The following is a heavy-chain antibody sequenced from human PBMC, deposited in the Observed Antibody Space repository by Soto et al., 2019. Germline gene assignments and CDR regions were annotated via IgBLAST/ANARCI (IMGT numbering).Heavy chain of an antibody. D-gene: IGHD1-1*01. CDR3: ARQIGVPYNPGAYNH. Sequence: EVQLLESGGGLVQPGGSLRLSCAASGFSFSTYVMSWVRQAPGKGLEWVSSLSGNGAKIFYADSVQGRFTISRDNSKNTLYLQMNSLRGEDTAIYYWARQIGVPYNPGAYNHWGQGSLVTVAS. J-gene: IGHJ5*02. V-gene: IGHV3-23*01. CDR2: LSGNGAKI. CDR1: GFSFSTYV.